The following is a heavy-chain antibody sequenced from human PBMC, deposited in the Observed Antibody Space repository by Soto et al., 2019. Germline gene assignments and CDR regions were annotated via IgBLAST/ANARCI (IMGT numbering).Heavy chain of an antibody. Sequence: ASVKVSCKASGYTSGYTFTDYYMHWVRQAPGQGLEWMGWINPNSGGTSYAHKFQGRITMTRDTSISTAFMELIRLRSDDTAVYYCARIRAARPDYPFYGMDVWGQGTTVTVSS. J-gene: IGHJ6*02. CDR1: GYTSGYTFTDYY. CDR3: ARIRAARPDYPFYGMDV. CDR2: INPNSGGT. V-gene: IGHV1-2*02. D-gene: IGHD6-6*01.